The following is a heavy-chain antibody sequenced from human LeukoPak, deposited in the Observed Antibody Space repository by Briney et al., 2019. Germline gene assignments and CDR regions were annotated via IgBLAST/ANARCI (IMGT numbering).Heavy chain of an antibody. V-gene: IGHV3-23*01. CDR1: GFTLSSYA. D-gene: IGHD3-10*01. Sequence: GGSLRLSCAASGFTLSSYAMSWVRQAPGKGLEWVSAISGSGGSTYYADSVKGRFTISRDNSKNTLYLQMNSLRAEDTAVYYCAKGFGWFGELLDYFDYWGQGTLVTVSS. CDR3: AKGFGWFGELLDYFDY. J-gene: IGHJ4*02. CDR2: ISGSGGST.